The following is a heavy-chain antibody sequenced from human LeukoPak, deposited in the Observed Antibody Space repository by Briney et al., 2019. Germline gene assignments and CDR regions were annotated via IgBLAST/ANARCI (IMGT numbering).Heavy chain of an antibody. Sequence: ASVKVSCEASGYTFTSYPISWVRQAPGQGLEWMGWITVYNGNTNYAQKLQCRVTMTTDTSTSTAYMELRSLRSDDTAVYYCARGYDYGDYVGDFDYWGQGTLVTVSS. CDR2: ITVYNGNT. J-gene: IGHJ4*02. CDR3: ARGYDYGDYVGDFDY. V-gene: IGHV1-18*01. CDR1: GYTFTSYP. D-gene: IGHD4-17*01.